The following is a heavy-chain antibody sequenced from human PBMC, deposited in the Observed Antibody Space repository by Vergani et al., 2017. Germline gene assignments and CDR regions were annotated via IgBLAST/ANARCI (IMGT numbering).Heavy chain of an antibody. D-gene: IGHD1-26*01. CDR3: ARLRSGSLGWFDP. Sequence: QVQLQESGPGLVKPSETLSLTCTVSGASIRSYYWSWIRQPPGKGLEWIGYIYYSESTNYNPSLKSRVTISVDTSKNQFSLKLSSVTAADTAVYYCARLRSGSLGWFDPWGQGTLVTVSS. V-gene: IGHV4-59*01. CDR2: IYYSEST. J-gene: IGHJ5*02. CDR1: GASIRSYY.